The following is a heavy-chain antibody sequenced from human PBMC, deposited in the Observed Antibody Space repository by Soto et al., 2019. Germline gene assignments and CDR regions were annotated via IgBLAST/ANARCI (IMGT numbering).Heavy chain of an antibody. J-gene: IGHJ3*02. CDR2: IRSKAYGGTT. V-gene: IGHV3-49*03. CDR3: TRVRGSFDI. CDR1: GFYFGDYA. D-gene: IGHD2-15*01. Sequence: SGGALRLSRTASGFYFGDYAMRWFRQAPGKGLEWVGFIRSKAYGGTTEYAASVKGRFTISRDDSKSIAYLQMNSLKTEDTAVYYCTRVRGSFDIWGQGTMVTVSS.